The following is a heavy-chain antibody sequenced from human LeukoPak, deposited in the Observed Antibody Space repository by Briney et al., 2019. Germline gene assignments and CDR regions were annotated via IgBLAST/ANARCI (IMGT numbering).Heavy chain of an antibody. CDR1: GFTSNDYY. CDR3: ARHGDSLTGYWGLDY. CDR2: TSSSGTTL. J-gene: IGHJ4*02. Sequence: AGSLSFYGAGSGFTSNDYYLTWIRQAPGKGLEWVSNTSSSGTTLYYADSVKGRFTVSRDNAKNSLYLQMNSLTVEDTAMYYCARHGDSLTGYWGLDYWGQGTLVTVSS. V-gene: IGHV3-11*01. D-gene: IGHD3-9*01.